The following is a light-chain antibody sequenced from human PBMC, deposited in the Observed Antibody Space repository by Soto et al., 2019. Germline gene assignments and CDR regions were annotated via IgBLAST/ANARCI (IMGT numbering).Light chain of an antibody. Sequence: EIVLTQSPGTLSLSPGDTATLSCRASQSVSSTYLAWYQQKPGQAPRLLIYDASSRDTGIPDRFSGSGSGTDFTLTISRLEPEDFAVYYCQHYGSSPGLFTFGPGTKVDIK. V-gene: IGKV3-20*01. J-gene: IGKJ3*01. CDR2: DAS. CDR1: QSVSSTY. CDR3: QHYGSSPGLFT.